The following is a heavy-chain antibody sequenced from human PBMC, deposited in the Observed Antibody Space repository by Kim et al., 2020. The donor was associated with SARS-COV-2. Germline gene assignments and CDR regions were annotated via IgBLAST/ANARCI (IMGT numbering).Heavy chain of an antibody. V-gene: IGHV5-10-1*01. Sequence: GESLKISCKASGYTFTRSWITWVRQMPGKGLEWMGRIDPSDSYINYSPSFQGHVTISVDKSISAAYLQWNSLKASDTATYYCATDVGSRSNNAWAFDIWGQGTMVTVSS. CDR3: ATDVGSRSNNAWAFDI. J-gene: IGHJ3*02. D-gene: IGHD6-13*01. CDR2: IDPSDSYI. CDR1: GYTFTRSW.